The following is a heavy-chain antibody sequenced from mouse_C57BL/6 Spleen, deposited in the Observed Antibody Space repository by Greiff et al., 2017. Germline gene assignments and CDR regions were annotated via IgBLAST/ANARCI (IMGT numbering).Heavy chain of an antibody. CDR3: ARTSLYFDY. Sequence: VQLQQSGPELVKPGASVKISCKASGYSFTSYYIHWVKQRPGQGLEWIGWIYPGSGNTKYNEKFKGQATLTADTSSSTAYMQLSRLTSEDSAVYYCARTSLYFDYWGQGTTLTVSS. CDR2: IYPGSGNT. V-gene: IGHV1-66*01. CDR1: GYSFTSYY. J-gene: IGHJ2*01.